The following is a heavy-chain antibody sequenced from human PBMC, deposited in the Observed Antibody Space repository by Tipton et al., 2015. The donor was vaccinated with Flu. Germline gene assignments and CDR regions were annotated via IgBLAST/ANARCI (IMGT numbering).Heavy chain of an antibody. D-gene: IGHD3-10*01. Sequence: TLSLTCTVSGGSISSSSYYWGWIRQPPGKGLAWIGSIYYSGSTYYNPSLKSRVTISVDTSKNQFSLKLSSVTAADTAVYYCAREAYGSGSYEFWFDPWGQGTLVTVSS. CDR3: AREAYGSGSYEFWFDP. J-gene: IGHJ5*02. CDR1: GGSISSSSYY. CDR2: IYYSGST. V-gene: IGHV4-39*07.